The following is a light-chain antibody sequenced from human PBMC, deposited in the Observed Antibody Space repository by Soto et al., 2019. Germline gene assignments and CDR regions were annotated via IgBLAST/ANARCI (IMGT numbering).Light chain of an antibody. CDR1: HDVNNF. Sequence: DIQMTQSPSSLSASVGDRVTITCQASHDVNNFLNWYQHKPGKAPKLLIYDASKLETGVQSRFTGSGSGTDFTFNISRLQPEDIATYYCQQYDDLPVTFGPGTKVDIK. J-gene: IGKJ3*01. V-gene: IGKV1-33*01. CDR2: DAS. CDR3: QQYDDLPVT.